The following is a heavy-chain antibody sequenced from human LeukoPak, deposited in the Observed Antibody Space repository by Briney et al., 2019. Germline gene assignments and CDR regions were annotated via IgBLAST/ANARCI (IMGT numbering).Heavy chain of an antibody. V-gene: IGHV4-59*01. CDR2: IYYSGST. Sequence: SETLSLTCTVSGGSISSYYWSWIRQPPGKGLDWIGYIYYSGSTNYNPSLKSRVTISVDTSKNQFSLKLSSVTAADTAVYYCARGSKSTMVGPYYYYGMDVWGQGTTVTVSS. CDR3: ARGSKSTMVGPYYYYGMDV. D-gene: IGHD3-10*01. CDR1: GGSISSYY. J-gene: IGHJ6*02.